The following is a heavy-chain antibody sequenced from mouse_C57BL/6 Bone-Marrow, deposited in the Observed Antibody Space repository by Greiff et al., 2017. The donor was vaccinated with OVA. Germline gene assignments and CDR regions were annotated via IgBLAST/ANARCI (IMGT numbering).Heavy chain of an antibody. Sequence: QVQLQQPGAELVMPGASVKLSCKASGYTFTSYWMHWVKQRPGQGLEWIGEIDPSDSYTNYNQKFKGKSTWTVDKSSSTAYMQLSSLTSEDSAVYYCARSGGYDYFDYWGQGTTLTVSS. V-gene: IGHV1-69*01. D-gene: IGHD2-2*01. J-gene: IGHJ2*01. CDR3: ARSGGYDYFDY. CDR1: GYTFTSYW. CDR2: IDPSDSYT.